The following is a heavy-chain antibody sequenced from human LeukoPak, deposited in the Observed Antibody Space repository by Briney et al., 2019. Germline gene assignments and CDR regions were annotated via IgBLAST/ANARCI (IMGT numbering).Heavy chain of an antibody. CDR3: ARDPGVVAFHYFDF. V-gene: IGHV3-23*01. CDR2: IGGLGSST. J-gene: IGHJ4*02. D-gene: IGHD3-3*01. CDR1: GFTFSSHA. Sequence: GGSLRLSCAASGFTFSSHAMAWVRQAPGKGLEWVSAIGGLGSSTYYGDSVKGRFTISRDNSENTVYLQMDSLRVEDTAVYYCARDPGVVAFHYFDFWGQGTLITVSS.